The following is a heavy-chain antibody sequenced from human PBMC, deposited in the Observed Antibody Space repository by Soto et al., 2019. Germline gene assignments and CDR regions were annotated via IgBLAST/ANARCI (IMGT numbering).Heavy chain of an antibody. CDR1: GGFISTSSYY. CDR2: IYYTGYT. D-gene: IGHD6-19*01. CDR3: ARSAIAVNGLFDH. J-gene: IGHJ4*02. Sequence: SETLSLTCTVSGGFISTSSYYWGWVRQPPGKGLEWIGTIYYTGYTYYNPSLKSRVAMSVDTSKDLFSLNLTSVIAADTAIYYCARSAIAVNGLFDHWGLGTLVTVS. V-gene: IGHV4-39*02.